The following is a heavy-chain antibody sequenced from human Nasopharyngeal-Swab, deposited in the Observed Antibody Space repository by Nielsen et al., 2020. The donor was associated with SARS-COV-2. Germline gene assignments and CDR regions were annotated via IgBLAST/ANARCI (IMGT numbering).Heavy chain of an antibody. Sequence: GESLKISCAASGFTVSSNYMSWVRQAPGKGLEWVSVIYSAGNTYYADSVKGRFTISRDNSKNTLYLQMNSLRAEDTAVYYCARGFLDSSSWYYFDYWGQGTLVTVSS. V-gene: IGHV3-53*01. CDR1: GFTVSSNY. CDR2: IYSAGNT. J-gene: IGHJ4*02. D-gene: IGHD6-13*01. CDR3: ARGFLDSSSWYYFDY.